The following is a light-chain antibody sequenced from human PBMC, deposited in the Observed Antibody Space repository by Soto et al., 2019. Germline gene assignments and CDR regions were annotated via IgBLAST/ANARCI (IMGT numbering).Light chain of an antibody. CDR3: QQSYSTPWT. Sequence: IKVTQYPSSLSAYVGDRVTITFRASQTVSHWLAWYQQKPGKAPKLLIYAASALESGVPSRLSGSGSGTDFTLTISSLQPGDFATYYCQQSYSTPWTFGQGTKVDIK. CDR2: AAS. CDR1: QTVSHW. J-gene: IGKJ1*01. V-gene: IGKV1-39*01.